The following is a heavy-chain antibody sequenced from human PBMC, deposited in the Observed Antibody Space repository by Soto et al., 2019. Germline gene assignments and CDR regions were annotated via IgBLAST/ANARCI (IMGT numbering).Heavy chain of an antibody. CDR3: ARDPNVLLWFGESENWFDP. J-gene: IGHJ5*02. D-gene: IGHD3-10*01. CDR2: ISAYNGNT. Sequence: QVQLVQSGAEVKKPGASVKVSYKASGYTFTSYGISWVRQAPGQGLEWMGWISAYNGNTNYAQKLQGRVTMTTDTSTSTAYMELRSLRSDDTAVYYCARDPNVLLWFGESENWFDPWGQGTLVTVSS. V-gene: IGHV1-18*01. CDR1: GYTFTSYG.